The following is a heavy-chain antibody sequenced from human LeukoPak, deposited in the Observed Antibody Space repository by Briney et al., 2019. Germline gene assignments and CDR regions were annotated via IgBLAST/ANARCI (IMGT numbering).Heavy chain of an antibody. V-gene: IGHV1-2*02. CDR2: INPNSGGT. D-gene: IGHD1-26*01. J-gene: IGHJ3*02. CDR3: ASRPSGSYLDDAFDI. CDR1: GYTFTGYY. Sequence: ASVKVSCKASGYTFTGYYMHWVRQAPGQGLEWMGWINPNSGGTKYAQKFQGRVTMTRDTSISTAYMELSRLRSDDTAVYYCASRPSGSYLDDAFDIWGQGTMVTVSS.